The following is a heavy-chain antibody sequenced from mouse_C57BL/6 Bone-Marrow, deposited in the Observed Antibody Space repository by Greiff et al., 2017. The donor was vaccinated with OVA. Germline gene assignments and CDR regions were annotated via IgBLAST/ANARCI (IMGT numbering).Heavy chain of an antibody. CDR2: IWRGGST. D-gene: IGHD6-1*01. CDR1: GFSLTSYG. J-gene: IGHJ4*01. CDR3: AKTVPGYYAMDY. V-gene: IGHV2-5*01. Sequence: VKLLESGPGLVQPSQSLSITCTVSGFSLTSYGVHWVRQSPGKGLEWLGVIWRGGSTDYNAAFMSRLSITKDNSKSQVFFKMNSLQADDTAIYYCAKTVPGYYAMDYWGQGTSVTVSS.